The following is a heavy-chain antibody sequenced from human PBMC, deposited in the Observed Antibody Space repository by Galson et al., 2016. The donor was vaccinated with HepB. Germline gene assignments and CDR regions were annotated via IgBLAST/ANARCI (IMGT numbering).Heavy chain of an antibody. CDR1: GFTFSDHY. CDR3: ARKLYYYDSSDFGWFDP. D-gene: IGHD3-22*01. CDR2: TRNKANSYAT. Sequence: SLRLSCAASGFTFSDHYMDWVRQAPGKGLEWVGRTRNKANSYATEYAASVKGRFTISRDDSKNSLYLQMNSLKIEDTAVYYCARKLYYYDSSDFGWFDPWGQGTLVTVSS. J-gene: IGHJ5*02. V-gene: IGHV3-72*01.